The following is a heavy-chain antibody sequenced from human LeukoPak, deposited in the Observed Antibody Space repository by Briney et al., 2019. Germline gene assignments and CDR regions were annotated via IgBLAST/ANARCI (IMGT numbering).Heavy chain of an antibody. CDR3: ASFLWFGEYYFDY. D-gene: IGHD3-10*01. V-gene: IGHV4-39*07. J-gene: IGHJ4*02. CDR1: GGSISTSSYY. CDR2: IFYSGST. Sequence: SETLSLTCTVSGGSISTSSYYWGWIRQPPGKGLEWIGDIFYSGSTYYNPSLKSRVTISVDTSKNQFSLKLSSVTAADTAVYYCASFLWFGEYYFDYWGQGTLVTVSS.